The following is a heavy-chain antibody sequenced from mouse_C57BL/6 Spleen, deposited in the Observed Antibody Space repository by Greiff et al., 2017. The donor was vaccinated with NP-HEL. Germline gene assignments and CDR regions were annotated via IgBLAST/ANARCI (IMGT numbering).Heavy chain of an antibody. CDR2: IDPENGDT. J-gene: IGHJ1*03. CDR3: TTPYDYWYFDV. CDR1: GFNIKDDC. Sequence: VQLQQSGAELVRPGASVKLSCTASGFNIKDDCMHWVKQRPEQGLEWIGWIDPENGDTEYASKFQGKATITADTSSNTAYLQLSSLTSEDTAVYYCTTPYDYWYFDVWGTGTTVTVSS. D-gene: IGHD2-3*01. V-gene: IGHV14-4*01.